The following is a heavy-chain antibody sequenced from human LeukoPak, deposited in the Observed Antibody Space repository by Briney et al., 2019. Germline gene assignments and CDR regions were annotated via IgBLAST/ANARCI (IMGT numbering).Heavy chain of an antibody. V-gene: IGHV3-21*01. CDR1: GFTFSSYS. D-gene: IGHD6-13*01. Sequence: GSLRLSCAASGFTFSSYSMNWVRQAPGKGLEWVSSISSSSSYIYYADSVKGRFTISRDNAKNSLYLQMNSLRAEDTAVYYCARDRASSSWYVDAFDIWGQGTMVTVSS. CDR2: ISSSSSYI. CDR3: ARDRASSSWYVDAFDI. J-gene: IGHJ3*02.